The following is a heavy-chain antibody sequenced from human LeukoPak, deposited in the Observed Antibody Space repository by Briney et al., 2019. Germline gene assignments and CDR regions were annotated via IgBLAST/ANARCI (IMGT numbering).Heavy chain of an antibody. CDR3: ARVEYSSGWIDFDY. D-gene: IGHD6-19*01. J-gene: IGHJ4*02. V-gene: IGHV1-18*01. Sequence: ASVKVSCKASGYTFTSYGIRWVRQAPGQGLEWMGWISAYNGNTNYAQKLQGRVTMTTDTSTSTAYMELRSLRSDDTAVYYCARVEYSSGWIDFDYWGQGTLVTVSS. CDR1: GYTFTSYG. CDR2: ISAYNGNT.